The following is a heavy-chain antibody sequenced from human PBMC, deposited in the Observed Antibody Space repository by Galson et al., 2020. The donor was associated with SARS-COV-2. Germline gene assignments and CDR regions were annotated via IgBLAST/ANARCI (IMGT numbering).Heavy chain of an antibody. V-gene: IGHV4-4*02. CDR1: GGSISSSNW. J-gene: IGHJ6*02. CDR2: LFHSGNT. Sequence: SETLSLTCAVSGGSISSSNWWSWVRQPPGKGLEWIGELFHSGNTNYSPSLKSRVTISIDTSKNQFSLKLSSVTAADTAVYYCAKIATAGNGMDVWGQGTTATVSS. CDR3: AKIATAGNGMDV. D-gene: IGHD6-13*01.